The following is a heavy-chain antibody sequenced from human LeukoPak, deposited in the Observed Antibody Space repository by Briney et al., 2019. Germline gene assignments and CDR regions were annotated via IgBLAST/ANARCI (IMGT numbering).Heavy chain of an antibody. V-gene: IGHV3-23*01. CDR3: AKCPHYYGSGSYSYSDY. CDR2: ISGSGGST. Sequence: GGSLRLSCAASGFTFSSYGMSWVRQAPGKGLEWVSAISGSGGSTYYADSVKGRFTISGDNSKNTLYLQMNSLRAEDTAIYYCAKCPHYYGSGSYSYSDYWGQGTLVTVSS. D-gene: IGHD3-10*01. CDR1: GFTFSSYG. J-gene: IGHJ4*02.